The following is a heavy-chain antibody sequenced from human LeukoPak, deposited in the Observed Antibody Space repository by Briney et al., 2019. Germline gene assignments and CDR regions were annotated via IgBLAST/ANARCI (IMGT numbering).Heavy chain of an antibody. Sequence: SENLSLTCTVSGGSISSYYWSWIRQPPGKGLGWIAYIYYSGSTNYNPSLKSRVTISIDTSKNQFSLKLNSVTAADTAVYYCARGLIRQSAFDIWGQGTMVTVSS. CDR3: ARGLIRQSAFDI. D-gene: IGHD2-8*01. J-gene: IGHJ3*02. CDR2: IYYSGST. V-gene: IGHV4-59*01. CDR1: GGSISSYY.